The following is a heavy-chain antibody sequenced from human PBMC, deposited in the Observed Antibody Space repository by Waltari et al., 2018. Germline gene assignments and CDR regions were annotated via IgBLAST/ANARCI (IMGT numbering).Heavy chain of an antibody. CDR2: ISWNSGSI. CDR1: GFTFDAYS. CDR3: VKSQSSTLDDYTNNFDH. V-gene: IGHV3-9*01. Sequence: EVQVVESGGGSVQPGRSLRLSCLASGFTFDAYSMHWVRQPPGKGLEWVSGISWNSGSIDYADSVKDRFAISRDNTKNSLFLEMSSLRIEDTAFYYCVKSQSSTLDDYTNNFDHWGQGTLVTVSS. J-gene: IGHJ4*02. D-gene: IGHD3-16*01.